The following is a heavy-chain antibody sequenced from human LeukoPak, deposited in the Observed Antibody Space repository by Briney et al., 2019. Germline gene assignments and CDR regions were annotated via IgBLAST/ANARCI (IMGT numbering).Heavy chain of an antibody. Sequence: SETLSLTCAVSGGSISSSRWWHWVRQPPGKGLEWIGQIYHGGNTNYNPSLKSRVNISMDKSKNQFSLRLSSVTAADTAVYYCVSLTTVTAGDYWGQGTLVTVSS. CDR1: GGSISSSRW. CDR2: IYHGGNT. D-gene: IGHD4-17*01. J-gene: IGHJ4*02. CDR3: VSLTTVTAGDY. V-gene: IGHV4/OR15-8*02.